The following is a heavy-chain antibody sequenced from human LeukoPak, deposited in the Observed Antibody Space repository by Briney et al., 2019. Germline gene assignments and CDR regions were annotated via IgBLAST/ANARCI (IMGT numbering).Heavy chain of an antibody. Sequence: GGSLRLSCAASGFTFSSYAMHWVRQAPGKGLEWVAVISKDGSNKYNADSVKGRFAISRDNSKNTLYLQMNSLRAEDTAVYYCARDSLAPGYSVDYWGQGTLVTVSS. V-gene: IGHV3-30*09. J-gene: IGHJ4*02. CDR1: GFTFSSYA. CDR2: ISKDGSNK. CDR3: ARDSLAPGYSVDY. D-gene: IGHD3-22*01.